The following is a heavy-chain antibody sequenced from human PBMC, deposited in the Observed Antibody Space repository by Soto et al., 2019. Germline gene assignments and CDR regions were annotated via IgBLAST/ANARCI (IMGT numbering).Heavy chain of an antibody. J-gene: IGHJ5*02. D-gene: IGHD3-22*01. Sequence: GASVKVSCKVSGYTLTELSMHWVRQAPGKGLEWMGGFDPEDGETIYAQKFQGRVTMTEDTSTDTAYMELSSLRSEDTAVYYCVSKGYYYDSSGYYNWFDPWGQGTLVTVSS. CDR1: GYTLTELS. CDR3: VSKGYYYDSSGYYNWFDP. CDR2: FDPEDGET. V-gene: IGHV1-24*01.